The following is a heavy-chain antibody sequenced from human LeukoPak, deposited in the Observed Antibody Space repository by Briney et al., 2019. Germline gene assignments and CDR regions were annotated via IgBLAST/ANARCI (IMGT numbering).Heavy chain of an antibody. CDR1: GFTFSSYW. CDR2: ILQDGSEK. V-gene: IGHV3-7*01. Sequence: GGSLRLSCAASGFTFSSYWMSWVRQTPGKGLEWVAIILQDGSEKHYVASVKGRFTISRDNAKNSVYLQMNGLRAEDTAVYYCVRLRRNSDTSGFYYYYDFWGQGTLVTVSS. CDR3: VRLRRNSDTSGFYYYYDF. J-gene: IGHJ4*02. D-gene: IGHD3-22*01.